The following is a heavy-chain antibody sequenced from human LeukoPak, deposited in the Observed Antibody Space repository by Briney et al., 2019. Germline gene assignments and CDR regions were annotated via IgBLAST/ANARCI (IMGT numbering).Heavy chain of an antibody. D-gene: IGHD1-26*01. V-gene: IGHV3-11*04. CDR2: ISSSGSTI. J-gene: IGHJ1*01. Sequence: GGSLRLSCAASGFTFSDYYMSWIRQAPGKGLEWVSYISSSGSTIYYADSVKGRFTISRDNAKNSLYLQMNSLRAEDTAVYYCAKDVGATAAEYFQHWGQGTLVTVSS. CDR3: AKDVGATAAEYFQH. CDR1: GFTFSDYY.